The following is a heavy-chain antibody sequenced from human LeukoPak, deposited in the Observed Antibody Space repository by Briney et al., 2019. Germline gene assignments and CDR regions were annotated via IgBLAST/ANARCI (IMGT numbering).Heavy chain of an antibody. CDR2: IYYSGST. V-gene: IGHV4-30-4*01. Sequence: PSETLSLTCTVSGGSISSGDYYWSWIRRPPGKGLEWIGYIYYSGSTYYNPSLKSRVTISVDTSKNQFSLKLSSVTAADTAVYYCARGKQEDIVVVPAAMGFDPWGQGTLVTVSS. D-gene: IGHD2-2*01. CDR3: ARGKQEDIVVVPAAMGFDP. CDR1: GGSISSGDYY. J-gene: IGHJ5*02.